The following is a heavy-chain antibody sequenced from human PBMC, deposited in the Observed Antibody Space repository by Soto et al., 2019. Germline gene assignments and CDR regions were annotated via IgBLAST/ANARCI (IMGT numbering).Heavy chain of an antibody. J-gene: IGHJ4*02. CDR3: ASGSRDYCTNGVCQTRGNY. V-gene: IGHV3-48*02. Sequence: GGSLRLSCAASGFTFSSYSMNWVRQAPGKGLEWVSYISSSSSTIYYADSVKGRFTISRDNAKNSLYLQMNSLRDKETAVYYCASGSRDYCTNGVCQTRGNYWGQGTLVTVSS. CDR2: ISSSSSTI. CDR1: GFTFSSYS. D-gene: IGHD2-8*01.